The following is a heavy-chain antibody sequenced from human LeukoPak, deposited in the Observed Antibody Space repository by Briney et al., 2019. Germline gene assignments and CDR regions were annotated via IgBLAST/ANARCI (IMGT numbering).Heavy chain of an antibody. D-gene: IGHD6-6*01. Sequence: GSLRLSCAASGFTFSSYWMSWVRQAPGKGLEWVANIKQGGSEEYYVDSVKGRFTISRDNAKNSLYLQMNSLRAEDTAVYYCARGGGSIAARSLSVDYWGQGTLVTVSS. V-gene: IGHV3-7*01. CDR1: GFTFSSYW. J-gene: IGHJ4*02. CDR3: ARGGGSIAARSLSVDY. CDR2: IKQGGSEE.